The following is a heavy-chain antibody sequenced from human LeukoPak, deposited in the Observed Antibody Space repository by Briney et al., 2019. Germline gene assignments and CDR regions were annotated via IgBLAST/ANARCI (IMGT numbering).Heavy chain of an antibody. CDR2: INPSGGST. J-gene: IGHJ5*02. CDR3: ARDNSVEDTAWWFDP. CDR1: GYSFTSHY. Sequence: ASVKVSCKASGYSFTSHYMHWVRQAPGQGLEWMGIINPSGGSTSYAQKFQGRVTMTRDMSTSTDYMELSSLRSEDTAVYYCARDNSVEDTAWWFDPWGQGTLVTVSS. D-gene: IGHD4-23*01. V-gene: IGHV1-46*01.